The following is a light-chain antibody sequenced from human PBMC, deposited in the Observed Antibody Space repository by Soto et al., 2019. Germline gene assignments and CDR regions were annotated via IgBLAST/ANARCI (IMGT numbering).Light chain of an antibody. CDR3: QKYNSARLT. Sequence: DIQMTQSPSSLSASVGDRVTITCRASQGISNYLAWYQQKPGKVPKLLIYAASTLQSGVPSRFNGSGSGTDFTLTISSLQPEDVATYYCQKYNSARLTLGQGTRLAIK. CDR1: QGISNY. V-gene: IGKV1-27*01. J-gene: IGKJ5*01. CDR2: AAS.